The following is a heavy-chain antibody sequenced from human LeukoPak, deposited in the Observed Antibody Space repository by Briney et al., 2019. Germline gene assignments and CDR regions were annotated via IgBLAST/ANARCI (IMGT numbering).Heavy chain of an antibody. CDR1: GYSFTSYW. V-gene: IGHV5-51*01. D-gene: IGHD3-22*01. J-gene: IGHJ4*02. CDR3: ARHSTYYYDSSGYYFDY. Sequence: GESLKISCKGSGYSFTSYWMGWVRQMPGKGLEWMGIIYPGDSDTRYSPSFQGQVTISADKSISTAYLQWSSLKASDTAMYYCARHSTYYYDSSGYYFDYWGQGTLVTVSS. CDR2: IYPGDSDT.